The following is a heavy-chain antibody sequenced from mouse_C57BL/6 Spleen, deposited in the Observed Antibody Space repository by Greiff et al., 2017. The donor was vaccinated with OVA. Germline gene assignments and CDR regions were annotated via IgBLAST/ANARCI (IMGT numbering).Heavy chain of an antibody. J-gene: IGHJ4*01. V-gene: IGHV1-82*01. CDR1: GYAFSSSW. Sequence: VQLQQSGPELVKPGASVKISCKASGYAFSSSWMNWVKQRPGKGLEWIGRIYPGDGDTNYNGKFKGKATLTADKSSSTAYMQLSSLTSEDSAVYFCARIGRQPYYAMDYWGQGTSVTVSS. D-gene: IGHD3-2*01. CDR3: ARIGRQPYYAMDY. CDR2: IYPGDGDT.